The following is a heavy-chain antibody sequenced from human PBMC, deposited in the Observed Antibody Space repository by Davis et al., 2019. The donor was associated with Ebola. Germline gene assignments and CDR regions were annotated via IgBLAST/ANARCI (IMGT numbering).Heavy chain of an antibody. CDR3: ARVIVGTAWFDP. V-gene: IGHV4-59*08. CDR2: TYYSGST. J-gene: IGHJ5*02. CDR1: GGSISSYY. Sequence: SETLSLTCTVSGGSISSYYWNWIRQPPGKGLEWIGYTYYSGSTNYNPSLKSRVTISVDTSKNQFSLKLSSVTAADTAVYYCARVIVGTAWFDPWGQGTLVTVSS. D-gene: IGHD1-26*01.